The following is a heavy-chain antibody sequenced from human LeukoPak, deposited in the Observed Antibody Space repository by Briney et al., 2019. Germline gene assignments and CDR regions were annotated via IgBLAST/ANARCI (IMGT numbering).Heavy chain of an antibody. CDR3: AREYDFWSGYYWYFDL. D-gene: IGHD3-3*01. Sequence: SETLSLTCTVSGGSVSSGSYYWSWIRQPPGKGLEWIGYIYYSESTNYNPSLKSRVTISVDTSKNQFSLKLSSVTAAGTAVYYCAREYDFWSGYYWYFDLWGRGTLVTVSS. CDR2: IYYSEST. CDR1: GGSVSSGSYY. J-gene: IGHJ2*01. V-gene: IGHV4-61*01.